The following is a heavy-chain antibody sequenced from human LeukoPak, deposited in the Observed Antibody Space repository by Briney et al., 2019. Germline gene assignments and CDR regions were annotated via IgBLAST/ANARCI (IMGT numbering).Heavy chain of an antibody. Sequence: GGSLRLSCAASGFTFSSYAMSWVRQAPGKELEWVSAISGSGGSTYYADSVKGRFTISRDNSKNTLYLQMNSLRAEDTAAYYCAKDGARGSSWYYFDYWGQGTLVTVSS. CDR2: ISGSGGST. V-gene: IGHV3-23*01. D-gene: IGHD6-13*01. J-gene: IGHJ4*02. CDR3: AKDGARGSSWYYFDY. CDR1: GFTFSSYA.